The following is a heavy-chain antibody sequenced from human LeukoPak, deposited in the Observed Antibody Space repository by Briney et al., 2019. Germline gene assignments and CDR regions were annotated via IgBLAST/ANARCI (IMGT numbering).Heavy chain of an antibody. CDR2: INPNSGGT. CDR3: ARVLPRARIYDTRLDP. Sequence: GASVKVSCKASGYTFTGYYMHWVRQAPGQGLEWMGWINPNSGGTNYAQKFQGRVTMTRDTSISTAYMELSRLRSDDTAVYYCARVLPRARIYDTRLDPWGQGTLVTVSS. D-gene: IGHD3-22*01. J-gene: IGHJ5*02. V-gene: IGHV1-2*02. CDR1: GYTFTGYY.